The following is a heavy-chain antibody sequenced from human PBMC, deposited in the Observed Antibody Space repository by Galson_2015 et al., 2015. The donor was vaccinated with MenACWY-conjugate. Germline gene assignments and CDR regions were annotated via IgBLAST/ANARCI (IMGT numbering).Heavy chain of an antibody. V-gene: IGHV3-48*04. D-gene: IGHD4-17*01. CDR2: ISSSSSPI. CDR3: ARDQDEIEYGDNYGMDV. J-gene: IGHJ6*02. CDR1: GFTFGRYR. Sequence: SLRLSCAASGFTFGRYRMNWVRQAPGKGLEWISYISSSSSPIHYADYVRGRFTISRDNAKNSLYLEMNILTAEDTAVYYCARDQDEIEYGDNYGMDVWGSGTKVIVS.